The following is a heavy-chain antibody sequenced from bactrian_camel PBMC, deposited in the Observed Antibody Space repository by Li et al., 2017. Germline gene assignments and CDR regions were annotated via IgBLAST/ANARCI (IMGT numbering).Heavy chain of an antibody. CDR1: GFAFSAYD. Sequence: VQLVESGGGMVQPGGSLRLSCSASGFAFSAYDMNWVRQAPGKGFEWVSSIIHSGGVTEYADSVKGRFTISRDNAKKTLYLQMNSLIPQDTAVYYCATAARMTAIPALGFPDFGYWGQGTQVTVS. V-gene: IGHV3S40*01. D-gene: IGHD1*01. CDR3: ATAARMTAIPALGFPDFGY. J-gene: IGHJ6*01. CDR2: IIHSGGVT.